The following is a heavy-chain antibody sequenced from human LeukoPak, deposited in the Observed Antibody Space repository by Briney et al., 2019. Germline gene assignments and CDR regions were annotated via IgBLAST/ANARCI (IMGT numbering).Heavy chain of an antibody. J-gene: IGHJ4*02. V-gene: IGHV6-1*01. D-gene: IGHD3-22*01. CDR1: GDSVSSNSAA. CDR2: TYYRSKWYN. Sequence: SQTLSLTCAISGDSVSSNSAAWNWIRQSPSRGLEWLGRTYYRSKWYNDYAVSVKSRITINPDTSKNQFSLQLNSVTAADTAVYYCARWALDYYDSSGHWDYWGQGTLVTVSS. CDR3: ARWALDYYDSSGHWDY.